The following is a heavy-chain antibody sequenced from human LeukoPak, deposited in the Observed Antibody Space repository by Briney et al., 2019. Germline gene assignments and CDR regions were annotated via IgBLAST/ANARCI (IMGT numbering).Heavy chain of an antibody. CDR1: GFTFSDYY. D-gene: IGHD3-22*01. Sequence: LRLSCAASGFTFSDYYMSWIRQPPGKGLEWIGSLSSSGSTFYNPSLRSRATLSLDTSKNEFSLMLSFVTAADTAVYYCARDGDISGLVGDLYFDSWGQGALVTVSS. CDR2: LSSSGST. V-gene: IGHV4-38-2*02. J-gene: IGHJ4*02. CDR3: ARDGDISGLVGDLYFDS.